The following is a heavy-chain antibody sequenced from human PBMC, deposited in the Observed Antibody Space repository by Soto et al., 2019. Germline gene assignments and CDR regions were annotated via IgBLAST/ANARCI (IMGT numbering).Heavy chain of an antibody. J-gene: IGHJ4*02. V-gene: IGHV4-34*01. CDR1: GGSFSGYY. Sequence: QVQLQQWGAGLLKPSETLSLTCAVYGGSFSGYYWSWIRQPPGKGLEWIGEINHSGSTNYNPSLKSRVTISVDTSKNQFSLKLSSVTAAYTAVYYCARGRKWRRFLDYWGQGTLVTVSS. D-gene: IGHD5-12*01. CDR2: INHSGST. CDR3: ARGRKWRRFLDY.